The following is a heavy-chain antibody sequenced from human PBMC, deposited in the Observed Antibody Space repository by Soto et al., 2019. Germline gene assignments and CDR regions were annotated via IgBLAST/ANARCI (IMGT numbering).Heavy chain of an antibody. Sequence: GGSLRLSCAASGFTFSSYGMHWVRQAPGKGLEWVAVIWYDGSNKYYADSVKGRFTISRDNSKNTLYLQMNSLRAEDTAVYYCARGRRERSSLAFFDYWGQGTLVTVSS. CDR3: ARGRRERSSLAFFDY. D-gene: IGHD3-3*02. CDR1: GFTFSSYG. J-gene: IGHJ4*02. V-gene: IGHV3-33*01. CDR2: IWYDGSNK.